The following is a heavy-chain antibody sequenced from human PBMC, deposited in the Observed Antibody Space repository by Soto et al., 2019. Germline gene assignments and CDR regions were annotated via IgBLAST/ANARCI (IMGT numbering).Heavy chain of an antibody. CDR1: GFSLSTSGVG. V-gene: IGHV2-5*02. Sequence: QITLKESGPTLVKPTQTLTLTCTFSGFSLSTSGVGVGWIRQPPGKALEWLALIYWDDDKRYSPSLKSRLTITKDTSKHQVVLTLINMDPVDTATYYCAHRGSSHSFDIWGQGTMVTVSS. D-gene: IGHD6-6*01. CDR2: IYWDDDK. J-gene: IGHJ3*02. CDR3: AHRGSSHSFDI.